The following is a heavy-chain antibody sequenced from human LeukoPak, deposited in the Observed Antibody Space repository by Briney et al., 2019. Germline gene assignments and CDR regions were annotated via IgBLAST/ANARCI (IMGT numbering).Heavy chain of an antibody. CDR2: ISGSGGST. CDR1: GVTFSSYA. V-gene: IGHV3-23*01. CDR3: SETGESGYYLAYHYYSSMDV. D-gene: IGHD3-22*01. J-gene: IGHJ6*03. Sequence: GGSLRLSCAASGVTFSSYAMSWVRQAPGKGLEWVSAISGSGGSTYYADSVKGRFTISRDNSKNTLYLQMNSLRAEDASVYYCSETGESGYYLAYHYYSSMDVWGKGTTVTVSS.